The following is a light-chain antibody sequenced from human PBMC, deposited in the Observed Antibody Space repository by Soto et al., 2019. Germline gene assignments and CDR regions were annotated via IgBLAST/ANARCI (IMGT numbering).Light chain of an antibody. Sequence: DIVMTQSPLSLSVTPGGPASISCRSSQSLLHSNGYNYLDWYLQKPGQSPQLLIYLGSNRASGVPDRFSGSGSGTDFTLKISRVEAEDVGVYYCMQALQTRTFGQGTKV. J-gene: IGKJ1*01. CDR2: LGS. CDR3: MQALQTRT. V-gene: IGKV2-28*01. CDR1: QSLLHSNGYNY.